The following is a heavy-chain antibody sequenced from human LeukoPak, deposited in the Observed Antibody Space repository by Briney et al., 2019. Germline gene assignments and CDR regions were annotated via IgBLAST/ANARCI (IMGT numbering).Heavy chain of an antibody. CDR1: GGTFSSYA. V-gene: IGHV1-69*13. CDR3: ARGATDYYYYMDV. CDR2: IIPIFGTA. Sequence: GASVKVSCKASGGTFSSYAISWVRQAPGQGLEWMGGIIPIFGTANYAQKFQGRVTITADESTSTAYMGLSSLRSEDTAVYYCARGATDYYYYMDVWGKGTTVTVSS. D-gene: IGHD1-26*01. J-gene: IGHJ6*03.